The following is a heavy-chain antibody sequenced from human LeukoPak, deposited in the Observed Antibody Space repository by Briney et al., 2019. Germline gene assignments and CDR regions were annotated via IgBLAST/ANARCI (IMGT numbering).Heavy chain of an antibody. CDR1: GFSFSNYG. V-gene: IGHV3-30*03. Sequence: AGRSLRLSCTASGFSFSNYGMHWVRQAPGKGLEWVAAISYDTRNIYYADVVKGRFTISRDDSKDTLYLQMNSLRVEDTAVYYCARDPPLTQGYGMDVWGRGTMVTVSS. D-gene: IGHD2-15*01. J-gene: IGHJ6*02. CDR3: ARDPPLTQGYGMDV. CDR2: ISYDTRNI.